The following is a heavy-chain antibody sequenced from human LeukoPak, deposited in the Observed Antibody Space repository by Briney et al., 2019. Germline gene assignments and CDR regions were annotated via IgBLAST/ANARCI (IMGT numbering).Heavy chain of an antibody. V-gene: IGHV4-34*01. Sequence: SETLSLTCAVYGGSFSGYYWSWIRQPPGKGLEWIGEINHSGSTNYNPSLKSRVTISVGTSKNQFSLKLSSVTAADTAVYYCARGFWNGGPEDWGQGTLVTVSS. CDR3: ARGFWNGGPED. J-gene: IGHJ4*02. D-gene: IGHD1-1*01. CDR2: INHSGST. CDR1: GGSFSGYY.